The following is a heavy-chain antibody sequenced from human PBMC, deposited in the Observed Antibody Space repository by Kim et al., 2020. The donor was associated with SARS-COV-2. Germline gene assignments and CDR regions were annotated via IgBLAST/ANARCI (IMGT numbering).Heavy chain of an antibody. D-gene: IGHD5-18*01. V-gene: IGHV3-11*03. Sequence: DSVEGRFTISRDNAKNSLYLQMNSLRAEDTAVYYCARLKWIQLWELYFDYWGQGTLVTVSS. CDR3: ARLKWIQLWELYFDY. J-gene: IGHJ4*02.